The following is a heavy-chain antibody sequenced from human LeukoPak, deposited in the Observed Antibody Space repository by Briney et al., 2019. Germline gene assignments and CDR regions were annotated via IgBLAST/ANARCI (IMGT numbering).Heavy chain of an antibody. Sequence: GGSLRLSCAASGFTFSTSWMHWVRQAPGKGLVWVSRINSDGSNTIYTDSVKGRFTISRDNAKNSLYLQMNSLRAEDTAVYYCARGVEGAFDIWGQGTMVTVSS. V-gene: IGHV3-74*01. CDR2: INSDGSNT. CDR1: GFTFSTSW. CDR3: ARGVEGAFDI. J-gene: IGHJ3*02. D-gene: IGHD1-1*01.